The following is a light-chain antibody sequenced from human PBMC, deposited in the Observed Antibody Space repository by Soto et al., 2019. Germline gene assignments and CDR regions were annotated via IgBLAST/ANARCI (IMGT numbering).Light chain of an antibody. CDR1: SSDVGGYDY. V-gene: IGLV2-14*01. Sequence: QSVLTQPASVSGSPGRSITISCTGTSSDVGGYDYVSWYQQHPGKAPKLMIYEVSNRPSGVSDRFSGAKSGNTASLTISGLQAEDEADYYCSSYTGTSTIVFGSGTKVTVL. J-gene: IGLJ1*01. CDR2: EVS. CDR3: SSYTGTSTIV.